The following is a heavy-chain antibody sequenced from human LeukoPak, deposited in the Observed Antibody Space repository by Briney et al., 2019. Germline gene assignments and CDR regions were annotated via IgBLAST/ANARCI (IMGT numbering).Heavy chain of an antibody. D-gene: IGHD3-10*01. CDR1: GFTFSSYS. CDR2: ISSSSSYI. Sequence: AGGSLRLSCAASGFTFSSYSMNWVRQAPGKGLEGVSSISSSSSYIYYADSVKGRFTISRDNAKNSLYLQMNSLRAEDTAVYYCARLMVRGVIPLYFDYWGQGTLVTVSS. CDR3: ARLMVRGVIPLYFDY. V-gene: IGHV3-21*01. J-gene: IGHJ4*02.